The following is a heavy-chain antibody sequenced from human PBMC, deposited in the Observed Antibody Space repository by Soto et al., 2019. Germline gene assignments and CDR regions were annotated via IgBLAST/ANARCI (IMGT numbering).Heavy chain of an antibody. CDR1: GFTFSSYA. CDR2: ISGSGGST. Sequence: PGGSLRLSCAASGFTFSSYAMSWVRQAPGKGLEWVSAISGSGGSTYYADSVKGRFTISRDNSKNTLYLQMNSLRAEDTAVYYCAKTVFPPHYGAGAGDFDIWGQGTMVTVSS. D-gene: IGHD4-17*01. J-gene: IGHJ3*02. V-gene: IGHV3-23*01. CDR3: AKTVFPPHYGAGAGDFDI.